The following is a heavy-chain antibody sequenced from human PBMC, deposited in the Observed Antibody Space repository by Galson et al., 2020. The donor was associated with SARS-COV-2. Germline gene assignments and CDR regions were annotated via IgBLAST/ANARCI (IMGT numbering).Heavy chain of an antibody. CDR3: ARGGYYDILTGTQPYYYYGMDV. J-gene: IGHJ6*02. D-gene: IGHD3-9*01. CDR1: GFTFSSYG. CDR2: IWYDGSNK. V-gene: IGHV3-33*01. Sequence: GGSLRLSCAASGFTFSSYGMHWVRQAPGKGLEWVAVIWYDGSNKYYADSVKGRFTISRDNSKNTLYLQMNSLRAEDTAVYYCARGGYYDILTGTQPYYYYGMDVWGQGTTVTVSS.